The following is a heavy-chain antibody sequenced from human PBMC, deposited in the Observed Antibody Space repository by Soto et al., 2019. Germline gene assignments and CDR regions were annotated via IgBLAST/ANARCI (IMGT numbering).Heavy chain of an antibody. J-gene: IGHJ6*02. V-gene: IGHV4-39*07. CDR3: ARGGYEAYYYYGMDV. Sequence: SETLSLTCTVSGGSISSSSYYWGWIRQPPGKGLEWIGSIYYSGSTYYNPSLKSRVTISVDTSKNQFSLKLSSVTAADTAVYYCARGGYEAYYYYGMDVWGQGTTVTVSS. CDR1: GGSISSSSYY. D-gene: IGHD5-12*01. CDR2: IYYSGST.